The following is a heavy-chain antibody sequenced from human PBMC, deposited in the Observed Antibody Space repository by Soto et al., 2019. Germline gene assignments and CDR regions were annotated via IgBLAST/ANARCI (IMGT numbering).Heavy chain of an antibody. CDR2: ISYSGST. Sequence: QVPLQESGPGLVKPSQTLSLTCTVSGGSISSGDSFWSWIRQPPGKGLEWIGYISYSGSTYYTASLKSRVTISLDTSKNQVSLSLNSVTAADTAVYYCARVRTGTSDYDSWGQGTLVTVSA. D-gene: IGHD1-1*01. J-gene: IGHJ4*02. CDR3: ARVRTGTSDYDS. CDR1: GGSISSGDSF. V-gene: IGHV4-30-4*01.